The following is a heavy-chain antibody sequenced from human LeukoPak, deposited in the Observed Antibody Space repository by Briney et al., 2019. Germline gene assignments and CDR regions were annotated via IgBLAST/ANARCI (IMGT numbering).Heavy chain of an antibody. CDR1: GGSISSYY. Sequence: SETLSLTCTVSGGSISSYYWSWIRQPPGKGLEWIGYIYYSGSTNYNPSLKSRVTISVDTSKNQFSLKLSSVTAADTAVYYCAREYDSSGYYYYRWFDPWGQGTLVTVSP. V-gene: IGHV4-59*01. CDR3: AREYDSSGYYYYRWFDP. D-gene: IGHD3-22*01. CDR2: IYYSGST. J-gene: IGHJ5*02.